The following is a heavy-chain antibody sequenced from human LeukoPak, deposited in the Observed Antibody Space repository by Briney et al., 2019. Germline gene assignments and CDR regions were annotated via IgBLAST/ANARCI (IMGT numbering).Heavy chain of an antibody. CDR1: GGSFSGYY. V-gene: IGHV4-34*01. J-gene: IGHJ4*02. D-gene: IGHD6-6*01. CDR3: ARGRSSSRSPNRYFDY. Sequence: PSETLSLTCAVYGGSFSGYYWSWIRQPPGKGLEWIGEINHSGSTNYNPSLKSRVTISVDTSKNQLSLKLSSVTAADTAVYYCARGRSSSRSPNRYFDYWGQGTLVTVSS. CDR2: INHSGST.